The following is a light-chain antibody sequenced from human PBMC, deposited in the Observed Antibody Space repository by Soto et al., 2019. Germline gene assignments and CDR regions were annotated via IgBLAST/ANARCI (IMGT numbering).Light chain of an antibody. Sequence: QSALTQPPSVSGSPGQPVAISCTGTSSDVGSYNRVSWYQQPPGAAPKLMIYEVSNRPSGVPDRFSGPKSGNTASLTISGLQAEDEADYYCNSYTGSTPYVFVTRTVVTVL. J-gene: IGLJ1*01. CDR3: NSYTGSTPYV. CDR2: EVS. CDR1: SSDVGSYNR. V-gene: IGLV2-18*02.